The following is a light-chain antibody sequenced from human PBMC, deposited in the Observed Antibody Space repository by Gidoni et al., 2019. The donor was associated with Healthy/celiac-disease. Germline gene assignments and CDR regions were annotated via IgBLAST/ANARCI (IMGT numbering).Light chain of an antibody. CDR1: SDSSY. J-gene: IGKJ5*01. V-gene: IGKV3-15*01. CDR2: GAA. Sequence: SDSSYLAWYQQKPGQAPRLLIYGAATRATGIPARFSGSGSGTEFTLTISSLQSEDFAVYYCQQYNNWPPITFXXXTRLEIK. CDR3: QQYNNWPPIT.